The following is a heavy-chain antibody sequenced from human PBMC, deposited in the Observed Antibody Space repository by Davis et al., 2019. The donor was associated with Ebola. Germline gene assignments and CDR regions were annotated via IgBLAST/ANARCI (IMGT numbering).Heavy chain of an antibody. CDR3: AKEARDVAV. CDR1: GFTFSSYG. Sequence: GESLKISCAASGFTFSSYGMHWVRQAPGKGLEWVAVISYDGSNKYYADSVKGRFTISRDNSKDTLYLQMNSLRAEDTAVYYCAKEARDVAVWGQGTLVTVSS. J-gene: IGHJ4*02. CDR2: ISYDGSNK. V-gene: IGHV3-30*18. D-gene: IGHD6-19*01.